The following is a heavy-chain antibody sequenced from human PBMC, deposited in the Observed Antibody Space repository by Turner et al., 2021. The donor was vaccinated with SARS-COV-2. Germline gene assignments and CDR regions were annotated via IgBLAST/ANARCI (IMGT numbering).Heavy chain of an antibody. V-gene: IGHV3-21*01. J-gene: IGHJ4*02. CDR3: VRDKDSSDYYY. CDR1: GFTFSSYS. CDR2: ITSSDT. Sequence: EVQLVESGGGLVKPGGSLRLSCAASGFTFSSYSMNWVRQAPGKGLEWVSSITSSDTYYADSVKGRFTISRDNAKNLLYLQMNSLRAEDTAVYYCVRDKDSSDYYYWGQGTLVTVSS. D-gene: IGHD3-22*01.